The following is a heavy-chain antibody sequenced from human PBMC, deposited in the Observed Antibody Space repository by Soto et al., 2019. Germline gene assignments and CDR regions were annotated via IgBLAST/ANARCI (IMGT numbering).Heavy chain of an antibody. CDR2: INNSGST. CDR3: ARDKITGLFDY. V-gene: IGHV4-34*01. J-gene: IGHJ4*02. D-gene: IGHD2-8*02. Sequence: QEQLQQWGGGLLTPSEPLSLTCAGGGGSFGGYYWSWIRQPPGTGREWSGEINNSGSTNYTPSLTSRVTISVDTSKNPFSLKLTSVTAADTAVYYCARDKITGLFDYWGQGTLVTVSS. CDR1: GGSFGGYY.